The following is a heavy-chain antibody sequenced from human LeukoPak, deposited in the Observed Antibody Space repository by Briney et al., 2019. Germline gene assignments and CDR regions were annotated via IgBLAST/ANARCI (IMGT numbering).Heavy chain of an antibody. CDR3: AREKSAAYYDYVWGSYQDGYYFDY. J-gene: IGHJ4*02. CDR1: GYTFTSYD. D-gene: IGHD3-16*02. V-gene: IGHV1-8*01. CDR2: MNPNSGNT. Sequence: VASVKVSCKASGYTFTSYDINWVRQATGQGLEWMGWMNPNSGNTGYAQKFQGRVTMTRNTSISTAYMELSSLRSEDTAVYYCAREKSAAYYDYVWGSYQDGYYFDYWGQGTLVTVSS.